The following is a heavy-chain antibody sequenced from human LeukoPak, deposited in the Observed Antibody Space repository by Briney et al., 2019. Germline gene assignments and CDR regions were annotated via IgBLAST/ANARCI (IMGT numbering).Heavy chain of an antibody. J-gene: IGHJ5*02. CDR3: ARGRDWFDP. CDR1: RYAYIGYG. CDR2: MNPNSGNT. V-gene: IGHV1-8*01. Sequence: AGRYAYIGYGRIMEKKATGQGLEWMGWMNPNSGNTGYAQKFQGRVTMTRNTSISTAYMELSSLRSEDTAVYYCARGRDWFDPWGQGTLVTVSS.